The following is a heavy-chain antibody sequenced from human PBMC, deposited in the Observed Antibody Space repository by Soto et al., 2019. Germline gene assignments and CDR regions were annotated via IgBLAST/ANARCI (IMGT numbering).Heavy chain of an antibody. V-gene: IGHV3-48*02. Sequence: GGSLRLSCAASGFTFSSYSMNWVRQAPGKGLEWVSYISSSSSTIYYADSVKGRFTISRDNAKNSLYLQMNSLRDEDTAVYYCARDQEAYCGGDCTPGSLDYWGQGTRVTVAS. CDR2: ISSSSSTI. CDR3: ARDQEAYCGGDCTPGSLDY. D-gene: IGHD2-21*02. J-gene: IGHJ4*02. CDR1: GFTFSSYS.